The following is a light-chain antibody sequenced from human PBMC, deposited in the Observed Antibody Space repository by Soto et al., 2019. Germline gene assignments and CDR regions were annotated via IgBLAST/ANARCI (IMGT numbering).Light chain of an antibody. CDR3: QQYSAYPRT. CDR1: QGINNY. Sequence: DIQITQSPSSLSASGGDKVSITCLSSQGINNYLAWFQQKPVKAPKSLISAASRLQSGVPSSFSGSRSGTEFTLTITNLQPEDFATYYCQQYSAYPRTFGGGTKVDIK. J-gene: IGKJ4*01. V-gene: IGKV1-16*01. CDR2: AAS.